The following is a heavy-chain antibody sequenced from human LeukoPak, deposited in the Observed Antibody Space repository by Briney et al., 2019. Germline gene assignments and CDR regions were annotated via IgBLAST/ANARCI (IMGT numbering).Heavy chain of an antibody. D-gene: IGHD6-19*01. Sequence: SETLSLTCTVFGDSVSSSNYYWAWFRQPPGKGLDWIGSLYYDGRTYYSPSLESRVTMSVDTPKNQFSLKVNSVTAADTATYYCARKVAAGSYRGFDYWGQGTLVTVSS. CDR3: ARKVAAGSYRGFDY. CDR2: LYYDGRT. CDR1: GDSVSSSNYY. J-gene: IGHJ4*02. V-gene: IGHV4-39*07.